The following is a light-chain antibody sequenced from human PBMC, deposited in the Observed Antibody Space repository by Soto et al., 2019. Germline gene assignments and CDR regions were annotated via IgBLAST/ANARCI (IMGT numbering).Light chain of an antibody. V-gene: IGKV3-11*01. CDR1: QSVDIY. J-gene: IGKJ4*01. Sequence: VLTQSPATLSLSPGERATLSCRASQSVDIYLAWYQQQPGQAPRLLIYDASNRATGIPARFSGSGSGTDFTLTISRLEPEDFAVYYCQQRKYWPPLTFGGGTRGQIK. CDR2: DAS. CDR3: QQRKYWPPLT.